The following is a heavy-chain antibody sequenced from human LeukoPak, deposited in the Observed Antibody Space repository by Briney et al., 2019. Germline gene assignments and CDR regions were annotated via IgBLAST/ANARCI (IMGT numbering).Heavy chain of an antibody. CDR3: ATCSEQQLEEDYYYYYMDV. Sequence: SETLSLTCSVSGGSISSTSYYWGWIRQPPGKGLEWIGSIDYSGTTYYNPSLKSRVTISVDTSKNQFSLKLSSVTAADTAVYYCATCSEQQLEEDYYYYYMDVWGKGTTVTVSS. CDR2: IDYSGTT. CDR1: GGSISSTSYY. J-gene: IGHJ6*03. V-gene: IGHV4-39*07. D-gene: IGHD6-13*01.